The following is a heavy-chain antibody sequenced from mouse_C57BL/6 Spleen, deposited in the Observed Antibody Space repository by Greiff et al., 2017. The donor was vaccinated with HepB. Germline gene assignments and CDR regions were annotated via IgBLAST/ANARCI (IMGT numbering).Heavy chain of an antibody. CDR3: TAALDGCAY. J-gene: IGHJ3*01. V-gene: IGHV14-4*01. Sequence: VQLQQSGAELVRPGASVKLSCTASGFNIKDDYMHWVKQRPEQGLEWIGWIDPENGDTEYASKFQGKATITADTSSNTAYLQLSSLTSEDTAVYYCTAALDGCAYWGQGTLVTVSA. CDR1: GFNIKDDY. CDR2: IDPENGDT.